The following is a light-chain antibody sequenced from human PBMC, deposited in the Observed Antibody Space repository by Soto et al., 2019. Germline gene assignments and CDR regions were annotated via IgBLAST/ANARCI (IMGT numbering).Light chain of an antibody. V-gene: IGLV1-40*01. CDR1: SSNIGAGYV. J-gene: IGLJ1*01. CDR3: QSYDSSLSGYV. CDR2: GNT. Sequence: QSVLTQPPSVSGAPGQRVTISCTGSSSNIGAGYVVHWYQQLPGTAPKLLIHGNTNRPSGVPDRFSGSRSGLAITGLQAEDEADYYCQSYDSSLSGYVFGTGTKVTVL.